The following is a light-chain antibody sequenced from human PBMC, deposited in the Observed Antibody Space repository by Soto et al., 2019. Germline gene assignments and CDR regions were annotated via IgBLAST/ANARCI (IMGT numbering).Light chain of an antibody. CDR1: QSVSSN. CDR3: QQYNTWPPIT. Sequence: EIVMTQSPATLSVSPGERATLSCSASQSVSSNLAWYQQKPGQAPRLLIFGASTRATGIPARFSGSGSGTEFTLTISSLQSDAFAVYYCQQYNTWPPITFGPGTRLDIK. V-gene: IGKV3-15*01. J-gene: IGKJ5*01. CDR2: GAS.